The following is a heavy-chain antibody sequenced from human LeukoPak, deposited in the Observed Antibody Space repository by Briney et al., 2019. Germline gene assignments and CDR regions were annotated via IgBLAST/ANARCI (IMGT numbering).Heavy chain of an antibody. D-gene: IGHD3-22*01. J-gene: IGHJ4*02. CDR1: GFTVSSNY. V-gene: IGHV3-53*01. CDR2: IYSGGST. CDR3: AKDSYDSSGSRYDY. Sequence: HPGGSLRLSCAASGFTVSSNYMSWVRQAPGKGLEWVSVIYSGGSTYYANSVKGRFTISRDTSKNTLYLQMNSLRAEDTAVYYCAKDSYDSSGSRYDYWGQGTLVTVSS.